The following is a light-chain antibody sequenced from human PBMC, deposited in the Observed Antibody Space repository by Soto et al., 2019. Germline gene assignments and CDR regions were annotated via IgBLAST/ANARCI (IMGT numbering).Light chain of an antibody. J-gene: IGKJ3*01. CDR2: DAS. V-gene: IGKV3-11*01. CDR1: QSVSSY. CDR3: QQRSNWLFT. Sequence: EIVLTQSPATLSLSPGESATLSCTASQSVSSYLAWYQQKPGQAPRLLIYDASNRATGIPARFSGSGSGTDFTLTISSLEPEDFVVYYCQQRSNWLFTFGPGTKVDIK.